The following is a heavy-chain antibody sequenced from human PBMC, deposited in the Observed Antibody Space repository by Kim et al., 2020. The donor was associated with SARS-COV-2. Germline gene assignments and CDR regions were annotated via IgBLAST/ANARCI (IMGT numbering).Heavy chain of an antibody. CDR1: GFTFSSYS. CDR3: ARDNYCSGGSCYLYYYYYYMDV. V-gene: IGHV3-21*01. CDR2: ISSSSSYI. Sequence: GGSLRLSCAASGFTFSSYSMNWVRQAPGKGLEWVSSISSSSSYIYYADSVKGRFTISRDNAKNSLYLQMNSLRAEDTAVYYCARDNYCSGGSCYLYYYYYYMDVWGTGTTVTVSS. J-gene: IGHJ6*03. D-gene: IGHD2-15*01.